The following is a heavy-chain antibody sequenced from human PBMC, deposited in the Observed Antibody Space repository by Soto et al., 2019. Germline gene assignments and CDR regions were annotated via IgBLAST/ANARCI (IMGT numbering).Heavy chain of an antibody. CDR2: ISASGGGT. V-gene: IGHV3-23*01. CDR1: GFTFNNHA. Sequence: PGGSLRLSCATSGFTFNNHAMSWLRQGPGKGLEWVSAISASGGGTYYADSVKGRFIISRDNSKNTLYLQTNSLRAEDTAVYYCGKGLGDSQGRWFAPWGQGTLVTVSS. CDR3: GKGLGDSQGRWFAP. J-gene: IGHJ5*02. D-gene: IGHD2-21*02.